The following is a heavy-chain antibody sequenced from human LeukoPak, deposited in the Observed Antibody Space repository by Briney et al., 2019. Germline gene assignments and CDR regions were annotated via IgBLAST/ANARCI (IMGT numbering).Heavy chain of an antibody. CDR1: GFTFRSFW. J-gene: IGHJ3*01. Sequence: GGSLRLSCAASGFTFRSFWMHWVRQVPGKGLVWVSHISSDGSTNYADSVEGRFTISRDNAKRTQYLQMSSLRAEDTAVYYCARSVSDAFDVWGQGTMVTVSP. V-gene: IGHV3-74*01. D-gene: IGHD2-8*01. CDR2: ISSDGST. CDR3: ARSVSDAFDV.